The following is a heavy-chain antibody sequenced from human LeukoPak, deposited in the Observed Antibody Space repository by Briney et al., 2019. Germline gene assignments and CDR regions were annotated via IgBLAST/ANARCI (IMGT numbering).Heavy chain of an antibody. V-gene: IGHV4-4*09. Sequence: SETLSLTCTVPGGSISSYYWSWIRQPPGKGLEWIGYIYTSGSTNYNPSLKSRVTISVDTSKNQFSLKLSSVTAADTAVYYCATTSGGGYNYEAYFDYWGQGTLVTVSS. D-gene: IGHD5-24*01. CDR1: GGSISSYY. CDR2: IYTSGST. J-gene: IGHJ4*02. CDR3: ATTSGGGYNYEAYFDY.